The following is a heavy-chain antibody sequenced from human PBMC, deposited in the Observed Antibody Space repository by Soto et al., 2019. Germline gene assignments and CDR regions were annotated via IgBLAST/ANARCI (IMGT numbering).Heavy chain of an antibody. V-gene: IGHV3-23*01. J-gene: IGHJ4*02. CDR2: ISGSGSNT. CDR3: SGPGYDSQDF. D-gene: IGHD5-18*01. Sequence: PGGSLRLSCAASGLIFSRYAMSWVRQAPGKGLEWVSGISGSGSNTDYADSVKGRFSASRDNSNNRLYLQLNNLRVEDTAVYYCSGPGYDSQDFWGQGTLVTVSS. CDR1: GLIFSRYA.